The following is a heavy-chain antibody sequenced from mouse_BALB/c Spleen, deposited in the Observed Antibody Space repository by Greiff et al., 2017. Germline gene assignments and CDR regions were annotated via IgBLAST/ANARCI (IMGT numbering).Heavy chain of an antibody. CDR3: ARGYYGSSPAWFAY. Sequence: QVQLQQSGAELVRPGVSVKISCKGSGYTFTDYAMHWVKQSHAKSLEWIGVISTYYGDASYNQKFKGKATMTVDKSSSTAYMELARLTSEDSAIYYCARGYYGSSPAWFAYWGQGTLVTVSA. V-gene: IGHV1S137*01. D-gene: IGHD1-1*01. CDR1: GYTFTDYA. J-gene: IGHJ3*01. CDR2: ISTYYGDA.